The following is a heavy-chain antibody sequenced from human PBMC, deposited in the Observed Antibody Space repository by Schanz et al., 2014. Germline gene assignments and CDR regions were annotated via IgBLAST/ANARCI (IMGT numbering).Heavy chain of an antibody. J-gene: IGHJ6*02. CDR1: GFTFSSYD. CDR3: ARGRYDTRGEEEERMGS. Sequence: EVRLVESGGGLAQPGGSLRLSCAASGFTFSSYDMHWVRQVTGKGLEWVSSIGTPGDTYYPASVKGRFTISRENAKDSLYLQMNSLRAGDTAMYYCARGRYDTRGEEEERMGSWGQGTTVTVSS. CDR2: IGTPGDT. V-gene: IGHV3-13*01. D-gene: IGHD3-16*01.